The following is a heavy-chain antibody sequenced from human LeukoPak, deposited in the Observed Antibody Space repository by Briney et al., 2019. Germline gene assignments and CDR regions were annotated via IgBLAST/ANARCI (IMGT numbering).Heavy chain of an antibody. J-gene: IGHJ4*02. V-gene: IGHV5-51*01. CDR2: TYPGDSNT. CDR1: GYSLTAYW. CDR3: VRHPQRSGWSHFDY. D-gene: IGHD6-19*01. Sequence: GESLKISCKVSGYSLTAYWIGWVRQMPGMGLEWVAITYPGDSNTVYSPSFQGQVTISADTSVSTAYLQWNSLRASDTAMYFCVRHPQRSGWSHFDYWGQGTLVTVSP.